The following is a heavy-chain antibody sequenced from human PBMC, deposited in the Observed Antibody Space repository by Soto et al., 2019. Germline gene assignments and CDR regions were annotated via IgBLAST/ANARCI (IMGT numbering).Heavy chain of an antibody. J-gene: IGHJ5*02. V-gene: IGHV1-3*01. CDR2: TNVGNGNT. CDR1: GYTFTSYA. CDR3: AGGPLVPLGSGRKNNWLDP. Sequence: QVQLVQSGPEVKKPGASVRVSCKASGYTFTSYAMHWVRQAPGQSLEWMGWTNVGNGNTKYSQRVQGRVTITTDTSASTAYMELSSLRSDDTDVYDCAGGPLVPLGSGRKNNWLDPWGQGSLVIVSS. D-gene: IGHD3-10*01.